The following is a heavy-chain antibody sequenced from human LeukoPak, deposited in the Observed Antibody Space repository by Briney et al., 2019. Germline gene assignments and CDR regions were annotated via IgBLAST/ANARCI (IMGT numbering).Heavy chain of an antibody. CDR1: GFTFSNYW. Sequence: GGSLRLSCAASGFTFSNYWMSWVRQAPGKGLEWVANIKQDGSEKYYVDSVKGRFTISRDNAKNSLYLQMNSLRAEDTAVYYCARDLGYGDCSDYWGQGTLVTVSS. V-gene: IGHV3-7*01. J-gene: IGHJ4*02. D-gene: IGHD4-17*01. CDR2: IKQDGSEK. CDR3: ARDLGYGDCSDY.